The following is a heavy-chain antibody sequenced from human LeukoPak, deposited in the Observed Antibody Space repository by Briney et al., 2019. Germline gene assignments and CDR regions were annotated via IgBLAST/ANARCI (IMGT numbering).Heavy chain of an antibody. CDR3: APYGDFFDS. CDR2: ISSSGTTI. D-gene: IGHD4-17*01. J-gene: IGHJ4*02. CDR1: GFTFSRYE. Sequence: PGGSLRLSCAASGFTFSRYEMNWVRQAPGKGLEWVSYISSSGTTIYYADSVKGRFTISRDNAKNSLFLLMNSLRPEDTAVYYCAPYGDFFDSWGQGTLVTVSS. V-gene: IGHV3-48*03.